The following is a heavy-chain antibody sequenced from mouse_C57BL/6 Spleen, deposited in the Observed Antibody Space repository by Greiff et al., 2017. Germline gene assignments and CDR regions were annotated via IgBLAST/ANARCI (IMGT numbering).Heavy chain of an antibody. J-gene: IGHJ2*01. CDR2: ISSGSSTI. Sequence: EVKVEESGGGLVKPGGSLKLSCAASGFTFSDYGMHWVRQAPEKGLEWVAYISSGSSTIYYADTVKGRFTISRDNAKNTLFLQMTSLRSEDTAMYYCARETTVVRYFDCWGQGTTLTVSS. V-gene: IGHV5-17*01. D-gene: IGHD1-1*01. CDR3: ARETTVVRYFDC. CDR1: GFTFSDYG.